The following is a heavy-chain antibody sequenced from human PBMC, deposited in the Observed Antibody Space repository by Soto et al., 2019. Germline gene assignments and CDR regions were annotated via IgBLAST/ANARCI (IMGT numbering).Heavy chain of an antibody. D-gene: IGHD3-9*01. CDR1: GFPFSDYS. V-gene: IGHV3-48*04. Sequence: GGSLRFSCVASGFPFSDYSMVWVRQAPGKGLEWVSYIFVSSTIIYYADSVKGRFTVSRDNAQNSLFLLMNSLRVEDTAVYYCARDKDWAFDYWGQGTLVTVSS. CDR2: IFVSSTII. CDR3: ARDKDWAFDY. J-gene: IGHJ4*02.